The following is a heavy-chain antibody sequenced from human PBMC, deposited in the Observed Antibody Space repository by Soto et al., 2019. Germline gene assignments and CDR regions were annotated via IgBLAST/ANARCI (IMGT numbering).Heavy chain of an antibody. CDR2: MSGSGGTT. D-gene: IGHD6-19*01. Sequence: EVQLLESGGGLVQPGGSLRLSCAASGFTVSSYAMSWVRQVPGKGLEWVSAMSGSGGTTYYADSVKGRFTFSRDNSKNTMYLQMNSVRAKDPAVYYCAKPANGCFSAFDSWGQGTMVTASS. J-gene: IGHJ3*02. CDR1: GFTVSSYA. V-gene: IGHV3-23*01. CDR3: AKPANGCFSAFDS.